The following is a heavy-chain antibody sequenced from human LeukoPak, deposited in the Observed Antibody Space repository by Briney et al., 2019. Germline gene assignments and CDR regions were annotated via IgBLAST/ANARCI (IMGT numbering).Heavy chain of an antibody. CDR3: AKGGYSDGPYSHFDY. CDR2: ISYDGSNK. V-gene: IGHV3-30*18. Sequence: GGSLRLSCAASGFTFSSYGMHWVRQAPGKGLEWVAVISYDGSNKYYADSVKGRFTISRDNSKNTLYLQMNRLRAEDTAVYYCAKGGYSDGPYSHFDYWGQGTLVTVSS. CDR1: GFTFSSYG. J-gene: IGHJ4*02. D-gene: IGHD5-18*01.